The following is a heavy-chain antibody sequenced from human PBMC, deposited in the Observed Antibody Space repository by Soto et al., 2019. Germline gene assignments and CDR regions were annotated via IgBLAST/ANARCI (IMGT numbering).Heavy chain of an antibody. V-gene: IGHV1-69*13. D-gene: IGHD6-6*01. Sequence: SVKVSCKASGGTFSSYAISWVRQAPGQGLEWMGGIIPIFGTANYAQKFQGRVTITADESTSTAYMELSSLRSEDTAVYYCARVGDSSSSAGYYFDYWGQGTLVTVS. CDR2: IIPIFGTA. CDR3: ARVGDSSSSAGYYFDY. J-gene: IGHJ4*02. CDR1: GGTFSSYA.